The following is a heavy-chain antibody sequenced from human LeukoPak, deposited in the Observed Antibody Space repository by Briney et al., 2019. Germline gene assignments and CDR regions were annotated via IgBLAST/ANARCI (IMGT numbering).Heavy chain of an antibody. CDR2: FIPILGIA. J-gene: IGHJ5*02. V-gene: IGHV1-69*02. CDR3: ARSYRDDFWSGYYNWFDP. D-gene: IGHD3-3*01. Sequence: SVKVSCKASGGTFSSYTISWVRQAPGQGLEWMGRFIPILGIANYAQKFQGRVTITADKSTSTAYMELSSLRSEDTAVYYCARSYRDDFWSGYYNWFDPWGQGTLVTVSS. CDR1: GGTFSSYT.